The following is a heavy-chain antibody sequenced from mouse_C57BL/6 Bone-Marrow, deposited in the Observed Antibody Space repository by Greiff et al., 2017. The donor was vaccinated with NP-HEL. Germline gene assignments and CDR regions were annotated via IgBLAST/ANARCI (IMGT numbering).Heavy chain of an antibody. CDR2: ISDGGSYT. D-gene: IGHD2-3*01. J-gene: IGHJ2*01. V-gene: IGHV5-4*01. CDR3: ARDRISIYDGYYYYFDY. Sequence: EVKLVESGGDLVKPGGSLKLSCAASGFTFSSYAMSWVRQTPEKRLEWVATISDGGSYTYYPDNVKGRFTISRDNAKNNLYLQMSHLKSEDTAMYYCARDRISIYDGYYYYFDYWGQGTTLTVSS. CDR1: GFTFSSYA.